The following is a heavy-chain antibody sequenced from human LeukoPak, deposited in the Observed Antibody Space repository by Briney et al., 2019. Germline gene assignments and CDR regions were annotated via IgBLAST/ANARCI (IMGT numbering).Heavy chain of an antibody. J-gene: IGHJ5*02. V-gene: IGHV4-39*01. D-gene: IGHD3-3*01. Sequence: PSETLSLTCTVSGGSISSSSYYWGWIRQPPGKGLEWIGSGSSSESTYYNPSLKGRVTISVDTSRNQFSLKMSSVSAADTAIYYCASQIYIETRDYFHLEWFGPWGQGTLVTVSS. CDR2: GSSSEST. CDR3: ASQIYIETRDYFHLEWFGP. CDR1: GGSISSSSYY.